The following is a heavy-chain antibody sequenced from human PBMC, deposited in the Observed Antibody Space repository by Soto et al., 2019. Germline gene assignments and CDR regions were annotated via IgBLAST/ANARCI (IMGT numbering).Heavy chain of an antibody. CDR2: ISGSGGST. Sequence: GGSLILSCAASGFPFSSYSMSWVRPAPGKGLEWVSAISGSGGSTYYADSVKGRFTISRDNSKNTLYLQMNSLRAEDTAVYYCAKETLLLWFGESLDYWGQGTLVTVSS. CDR3: AKETLLLWFGESLDY. CDR1: GFPFSSYS. D-gene: IGHD3-10*01. V-gene: IGHV3-23*01. J-gene: IGHJ4*02.